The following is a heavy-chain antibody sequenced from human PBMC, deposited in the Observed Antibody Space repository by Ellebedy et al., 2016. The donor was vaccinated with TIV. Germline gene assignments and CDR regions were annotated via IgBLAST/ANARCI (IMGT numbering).Heavy chain of an antibody. J-gene: IGHJ4*02. CDR2: INPSGGST. V-gene: IGHV1-46*01. CDR1: GYTFTSYH. D-gene: IGHD3-10*01. CDR3: ARNKAATSGSSSPGYDY. Sequence: AASVKVSCKASGYTFTSYHIYWVRQAPGQGLEWMGIINPSGGSTSYAQNFQGRVTMIRDTSTSTVYMELSSLRSEDTAVYYCARNKAATSGSSSPGYDYWGQGTLVTVSS.